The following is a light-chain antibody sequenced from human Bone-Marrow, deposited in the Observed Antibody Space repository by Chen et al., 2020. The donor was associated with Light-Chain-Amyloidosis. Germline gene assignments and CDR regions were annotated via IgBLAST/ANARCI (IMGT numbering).Light chain of an antibody. CDR1: DLPTKY. J-gene: IGLJ2*01. CDR3: QSAESSGTYEVI. Sequence: SYELTQPPSVSVSPGQTARITCSGDDLPTKYAYWYQQKPVQAPVLVIHRDTERPSGISERVAGSSSGTTATLKISGVQAEDEADYNCQSAESSGTYEVIFGGGTKLTVL. V-gene: IGLV3-25*03. CDR2: RDT.